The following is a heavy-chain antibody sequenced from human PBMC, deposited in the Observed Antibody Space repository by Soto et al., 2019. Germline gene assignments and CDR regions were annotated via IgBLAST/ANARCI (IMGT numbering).Heavy chain of an antibody. Sequence: QVQLVESGGGVVQPGRSLRLSCAASGFIFTTYGLHWVRQAPGKGLEWVAVIWYDGSNQYYADSVKGRFTISRDNSKNILYLEMNSVRLEDTAVYYCVKDHCGGDCYSDPYFDYWGQGTLVTVSS. D-gene: IGHD2-21*02. CDR1: GFIFTTYG. V-gene: IGHV3-33*06. J-gene: IGHJ4*02. CDR3: VKDHCGGDCYSDPYFDY. CDR2: IWYDGSNQ.